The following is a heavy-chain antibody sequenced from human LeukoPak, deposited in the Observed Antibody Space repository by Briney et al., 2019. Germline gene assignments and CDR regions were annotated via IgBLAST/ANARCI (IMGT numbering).Heavy chain of an antibody. J-gene: IGHJ4*02. Sequence: GASVKVSCKASGYSFTGYHMHWVRQAPGQGLEWMGGIIPIFGTANYAQKFQGRVTITADESTSTAYMELSSLRSEDTAVYYCARAASYYDFWSDWGQGTLVTVSS. CDR2: IIPIFGTA. CDR1: GYSFTGYH. V-gene: IGHV1-69*13. D-gene: IGHD3-3*01. CDR3: ARAASYYDFWSD.